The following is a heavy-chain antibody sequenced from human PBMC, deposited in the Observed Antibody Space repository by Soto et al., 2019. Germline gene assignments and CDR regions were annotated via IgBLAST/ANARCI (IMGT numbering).Heavy chain of an antibody. CDR3: VRGGKYRLQETYYFDY. CDR2: IDYYGNT. D-gene: IGHD4-4*01. J-gene: IGHJ4*02. V-gene: IGHV4-39*01. Sequence: QLQLQESGPGLVKPSETLSLSCSVSGDSTSNSNYYWGGIRQPPGRGREWVGSIDYYGNTYYNPSVKSRVSVSVDTSKGQFSVRLTSVTAADTAVYYCVRGGKYRLQETYYFDYWGQGALVTVSS. CDR1: GDSTSNSNYY.